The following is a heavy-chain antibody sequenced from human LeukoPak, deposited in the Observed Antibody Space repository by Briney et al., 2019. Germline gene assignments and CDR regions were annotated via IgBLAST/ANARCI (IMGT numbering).Heavy chain of an antibody. J-gene: IGHJ4*02. CDR2: IVGVGEST. D-gene: IGHD6-13*01. CDR3: AKTTKYSSSPVDY. Sequence: GGSLRLSCAASGFTFSSYCMHWVRQAPGKGLEWLSTIVGVGESTYYADSVKGRFTISRDNSKNTLYRQMNSLRAEDTALYYCAKTTKYSSSPVDYWGQGTLVTVSS. V-gene: IGHV3-23*01. CDR1: GFTFSSYC.